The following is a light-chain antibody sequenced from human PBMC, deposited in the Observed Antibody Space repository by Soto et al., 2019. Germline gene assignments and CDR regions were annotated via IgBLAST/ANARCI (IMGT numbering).Light chain of an antibody. CDR2: LAS. CDR1: QSVLYSSNNKNY. CDR3: QQYYSTPLT. J-gene: IGKJ4*01. Sequence: DIVMTQSPDSLAVSLGERATINCKSSQSVLYSSNNKNYLAWYQQKPGQPPKLLIYLASTRESGVPDRFSGSGAGTDFTLTITSLQAEDVAVYYYQQYYSTPLTFGGGTKVEIK. V-gene: IGKV4-1*01.